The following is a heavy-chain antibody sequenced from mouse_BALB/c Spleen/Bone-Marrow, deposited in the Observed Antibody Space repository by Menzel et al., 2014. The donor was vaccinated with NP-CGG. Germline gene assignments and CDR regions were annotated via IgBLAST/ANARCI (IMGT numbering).Heavy chain of an antibody. CDR1: GSTFTTYW. CDR2: INPSNGRT. J-gene: IGHJ3*01. D-gene: IGHD2-14*01. V-gene: IGHV1S81*02. Sequence: VQLQQSGVELVKPGASVKLSCRASGSTFTTYWMHWVKQRPGQGLEWIGEINPSNGRTNYNEKFKSKATLTADKSSSSAYMKHSGLTSEDSAVYYCTRDYRYSACFAWFVYWGQGTLVTVAA. CDR3: TRDYRYSACFAWFVY.